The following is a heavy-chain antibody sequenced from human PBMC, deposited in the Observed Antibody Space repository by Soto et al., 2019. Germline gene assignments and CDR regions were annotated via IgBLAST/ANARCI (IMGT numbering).Heavy chain of an antibody. V-gene: IGHV2-5*01. CDR1: GFSLSTSGVG. D-gene: IGHD3-10*01. CDR3: AHTHDGSGIDYYYDMAA. Sequence: SGPTLVNPTQTLTLTCTFSGFSLSTSGVGVGWIRQPPGKALEWLALIYWNDDKRYSPSLKSRLTITKDTSKNQVVLTMTNMEPVDTATYSCAHTHDGSGIDYYYDMAAWGKGTTLTISS. J-gene: IGHJ6*04. CDR2: IYWNDDK.